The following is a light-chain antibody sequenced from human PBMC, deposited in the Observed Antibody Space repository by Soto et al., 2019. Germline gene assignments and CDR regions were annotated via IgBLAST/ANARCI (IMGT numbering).Light chain of an antibody. CDR3: CSYAGSYSWV. V-gene: IGLV2-11*01. J-gene: IGLJ3*02. CDR2: DVS. CDR1: SSDVGGYNY. Sequence: QSALTQPRSVSGSPGQSVTISCTGTSSDVGGYNYVSWYQQHPGKAPKLMIYDVSKRPSGVPDRFSGSKSGNTASLTISGLPAEDEADYYGCSYAGSYSWVFGGGTQLIVL.